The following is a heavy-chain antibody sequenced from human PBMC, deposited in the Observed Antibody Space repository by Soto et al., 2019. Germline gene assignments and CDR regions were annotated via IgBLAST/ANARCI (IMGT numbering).Heavy chain of an antibody. V-gene: IGHV4-59*08. J-gene: IGHJ3*02. CDR3: ARRRDSGMVYAIHDAFDS. D-gene: IGHD2-8*01. CDR1: GGSISSYY. Sequence: PSETLSLTCTVSGGSISSYYWSWIRQPPGKGLEWIGYIYYSGSTNYNPSLKSRVTISVDTSKNQFSLKLSSVTAADTAVYYCARRRDSGMVYAIHDAFDSWGQGTTVTVSS. CDR2: IYYSGST.